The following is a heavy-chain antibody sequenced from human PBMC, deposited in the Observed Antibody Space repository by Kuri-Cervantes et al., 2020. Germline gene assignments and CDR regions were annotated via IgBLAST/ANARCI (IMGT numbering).Heavy chain of an antibody. CDR2: VYYSGST. D-gene: IGHD6-19*01. CDR1: GGSLSTYY. Sequence: SETLSLTCTVSGGSLSTYYWSWIRQPPGKGLEWIGYVYYSGSTNYNASLKSRVTISVDTSKNQFSLRLSSVTAADTAVYYCARDSNGSGGHRNFDYWGQGALVTVSS. V-gene: IGHV4-59*01. CDR3: ARDSNGSGGHRNFDY. J-gene: IGHJ4*02.